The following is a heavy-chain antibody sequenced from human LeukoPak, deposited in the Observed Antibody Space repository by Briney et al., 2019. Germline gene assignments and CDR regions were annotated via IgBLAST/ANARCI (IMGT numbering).Heavy chain of an antibody. D-gene: IGHD4-17*01. J-gene: IGHJ4*02. CDR2: IGSSSSYI. Sequence: GGSLRLSCAASGFTFSSYSMNWVRQAPGKGLEWVSSIGSSSSYIYYADSVKGRFTISRDNAKNSLYLQMNSLRAEDTAVYYCARDGDYGDEGLDYWGQGTLVTVSS. V-gene: IGHV3-21*01. CDR1: GFTFSSYS. CDR3: ARDGDYGDEGLDY.